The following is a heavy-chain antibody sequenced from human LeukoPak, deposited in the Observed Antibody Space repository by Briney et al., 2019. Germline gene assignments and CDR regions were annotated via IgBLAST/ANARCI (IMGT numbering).Heavy chain of an antibody. CDR3: GQSGCTGGSCYSVPDY. Sequence: GGSPRLSCAASGFTFSSYAMHWVRQAPGKGLEWVAVISYDGSNKYYADSVKGRFTISRDNSKNTVYLQMNSLRAEDTAVYYCGQSGCTGGSCYSVPDYWGQGTLVTVSS. D-gene: IGHD2-15*01. V-gene: IGHV3-30-3*01. CDR1: GFTFSSYA. CDR2: ISYDGSNK. J-gene: IGHJ4*02.